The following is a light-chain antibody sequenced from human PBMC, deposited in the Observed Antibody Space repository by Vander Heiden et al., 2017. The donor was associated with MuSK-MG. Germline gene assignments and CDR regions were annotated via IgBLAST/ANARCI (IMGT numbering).Light chain of an antibody. CDR3: QSYDSSRSGWV. V-gene: IGLV1-40*01. Sequence: QSVPTQPPSVSGAPRQGGAIPCPGRRSHIGAGCAVPWSPQLPGTAPTPLINGNSNRPSGGPDRFSGSKSGTSAALAITGRQADDEADYYCQSYDSSRSGWVFGGGTKLTVL. CDR2: GNS. CDR1: RSHIGAGCA. J-gene: IGLJ3*02.